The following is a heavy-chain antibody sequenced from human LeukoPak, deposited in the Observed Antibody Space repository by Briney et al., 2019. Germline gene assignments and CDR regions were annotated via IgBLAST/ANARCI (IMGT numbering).Heavy chain of an antibody. V-gene: IGHV4-59*01. CDR3: ARGGFADPVDI. J-gene: IGHJ3*02. D-gene: IGHD3-10*01. CDR2: ISYSGST. CDR1: GGSISSYY. Sequence: SETLSLTCTVSGGSISSYYWSWIRQPPGKGLEWIGYISYSGSTNYNPSLKSRVTISVDTSKNQFSLKLSSVTAADTAVYYCARGGFADPVDIWGQGTMVTVSS.